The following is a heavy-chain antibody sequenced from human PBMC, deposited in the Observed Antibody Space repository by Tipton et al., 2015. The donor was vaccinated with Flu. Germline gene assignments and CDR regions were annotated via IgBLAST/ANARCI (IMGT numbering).Heavy chain of an antibody. CDR3: ARVARVAALLFFDY. J-gene: IGHJ4*02. D-gene: IGHD2-15*01. CDR1: GGSVGSHY. CDR2: IYYSGST. Sequence: TLSLTCTVSGGSVGSHYWSWVRQPPGKGLEWIGYIYYSGSTNYNPSLKSRLAISIDTSTNQFSLKLKSVTAADTAVYYCARVARVAALLFFDYWGQGTLVTVSS. V-gene: IGHV4-59*02.